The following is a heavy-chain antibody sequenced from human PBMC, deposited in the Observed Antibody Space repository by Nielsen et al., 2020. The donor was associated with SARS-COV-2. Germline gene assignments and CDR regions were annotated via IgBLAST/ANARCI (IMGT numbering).Heavy chain of an antibody. CDR3: AKDLLGCSGGSCYSVFY. J-gene: IGHJ4*02. CDR2: ISYDGSNK. Sequence: GGSLRLSCAASGFTFSSYAMHWVRQAPGKGLEWVAVISYDGSNKYYADSVKGRFTISRDNSKNTLYLQMNSLRAEDTAVYYCAKDLLGCSGGSCYSVFYWGQGTLVTVSS. V-gene: IGHV3-30-3*01. D-gene: IGHD2-15*01. CDR1: GFTFSSYA.